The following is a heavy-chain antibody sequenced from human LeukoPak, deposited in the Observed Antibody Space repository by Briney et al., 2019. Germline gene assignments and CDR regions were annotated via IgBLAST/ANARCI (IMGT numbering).Heavy chain of an antibody. CDR1: GFTFSSYS. V-gene: IGHV3-21*01. CDR3: ASTYSGSYYGNFDY. CDR2: ISSSSSYI. D-gene: IGHD1-26*01. J-gene: IGHJ4*02. Sequence: GGSLRLSCAASGFTFSSYSMNWVRQAPGKGLEWISSISSSSSYIYYADSVKGRFTISRDNAKNSLYLQMNSLRAEDTAVYYCASTYSGSYYGNFDYWGQGTLVTVSS.